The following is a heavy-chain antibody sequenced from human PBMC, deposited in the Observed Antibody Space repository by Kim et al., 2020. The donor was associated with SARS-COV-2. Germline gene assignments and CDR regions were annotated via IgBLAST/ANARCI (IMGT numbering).Heavy chain of an antibody. V-gene: IGHV4-59*08. D-gene: IGHD5-12*01. CDR1: GGSISSYY. CDR2: IYYSGST. J-gene: IGHJ4*02. Sequence: SETLSLTCTVSGGSISSYYWSWIRQPPGKGLEWIGYIYYSGSTNYNPSLKSRVTISVDTSKNQFSLKLSSVTAADTAVYYCARHGGSRGDIDFDYWGQGTLVTVSS. CDR3: ARHGGSRGDIDFDY.